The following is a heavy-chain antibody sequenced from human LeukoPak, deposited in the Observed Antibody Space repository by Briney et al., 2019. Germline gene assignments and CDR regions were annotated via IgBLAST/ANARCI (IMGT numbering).Heavy chain of an antibody. V-gene: IGHV1-18*01. J-gene: IGHJ3*02. CDR1: GYTFTSYG. CDR3: ARGLASSSWYGAFDI. CDR2: ISAYNGNT. D-gene: IGHD6-13*01. Sequence: ASVKVSCKASGYTFTSYGISWVRQAPGQGLEWMGWISAYNGNTNYAQKLQGRVTMTTDTSTSTAYMELRSLRSDDTVVYYCARGLASSSWYGAFDIWGQGTMVTVSS.